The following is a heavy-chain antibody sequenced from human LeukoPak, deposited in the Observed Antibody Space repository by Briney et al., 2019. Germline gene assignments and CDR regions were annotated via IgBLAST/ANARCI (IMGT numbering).Heavy chain of an antibody. CDR1: GYTFTNYY. J-gene: IGHJ5*02. CDR2: INPSGGGT. V-gene: IGHV1-46*01. D-gene: IGHD2-2*01. CDR3: ARDSSSSSLADP. Sequence: ASVKVSCKASGYTFTNYYIHWVRQGPGQGLEWMGIINPSGGGTSYAQKFQGRLTMTRDTPTSTVYMELTSLRSEDTAVYYCARDSSSSSLADPWGQGTLVTVSS.